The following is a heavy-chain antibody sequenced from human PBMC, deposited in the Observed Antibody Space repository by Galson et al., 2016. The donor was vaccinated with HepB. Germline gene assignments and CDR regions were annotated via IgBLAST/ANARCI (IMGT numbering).Heavy chain of an antibody. V-gene: IGHV4-39*07. Sequence: LSLTCTVSGGSISSRDSYWGWLRQPPGKGLEWIGTVYYSGSTFFNPSLKSRVTISIDESTNQLSLKLSSVTAADTAIYYCARDVRLLSEYVDYYGMDVWGQGTTVIVSS. CDR3: ARDVRLLSEYVDYYGMDV. J-gene: IGHJ6*02. CDR2: VYYSGST. CDR1: GGSISSRDSY. D-gene: IGHD3-10*01.